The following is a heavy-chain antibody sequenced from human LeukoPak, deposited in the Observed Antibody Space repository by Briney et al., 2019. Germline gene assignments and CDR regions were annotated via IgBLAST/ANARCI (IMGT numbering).Heavy chain of an antibody. CDR3: AKDIPIDYGDPGWVD. CDR2: IRGSGDST. V-gene: IGHV3-23*01. CDR1: GFTFSIYA. D-gene: IGHD4-17*01. Sequence: GGSLRLSCAASGFTFSIYAMSWVRQAPGKGLEWVSAIRGSGDSTYYADSVKGRFTISRDNSKDTLYLQMNSLRVEDTAVYYCAKDIPIDYGDPGWVDWGQGTLVTVSS. J-gene: IGHJ4*02.